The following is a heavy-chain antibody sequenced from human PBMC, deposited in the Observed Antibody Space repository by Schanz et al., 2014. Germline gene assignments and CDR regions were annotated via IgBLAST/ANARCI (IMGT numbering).Heavy chain of an antibody. J-gene: IGHJ6*02. CDR3: LAPDYGMDV. CDR2: IKRDGSEK. V-gene: IGHV3-7*02. Sequence: EVQLVESGGGLVQPGGSLRLSCAASGITFSSHSFNWVRQAPGKGLEWVANIKRDGSEKNYLDSVKGRFTISRDNAKNSLFLQMNSLRAEDTAVYYCLAPDYGMDVWGQGTTVTVSS. CDR1: GITFSSHS.